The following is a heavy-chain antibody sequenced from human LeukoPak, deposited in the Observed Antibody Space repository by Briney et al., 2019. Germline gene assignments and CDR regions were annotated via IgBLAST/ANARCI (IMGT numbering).Heavy chain of an antibody. Sequence: PGGSLRLSCAASGXTFSDYYMSWIRQAPGKGLEWVSYISSSGSTIYYADSVKCRFTISRDNAKNSLYLQMNSLRAEDTAVYYCARDGSYYDILTGTLDYWGQGTLVTVSS. V-gene: IGHV3-11*01. J-gene: IGHJ4*02. CDR3: ARDGSYYDILTGTLDY. CDR1: GXTFSDYY. CDR2: ISSSGSTI. D-gene: IGHD3-9*01.